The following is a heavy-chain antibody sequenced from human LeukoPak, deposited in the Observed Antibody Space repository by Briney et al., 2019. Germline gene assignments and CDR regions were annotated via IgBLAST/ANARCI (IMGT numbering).Heavy chain of an antibody. V-gene: IGHV4-61*02. CDR3: ARDSYYGSGSYYRYTFDY. D-gene: IGHD3-10*01. CDR2: IYSSGST. CDR1: GGSISSSNYF. Sequence: SQTLSLTCTVSGGSISSSNYFWSWIRQPAGKGLEWIGRIYSSGSTNYDPSLKSRVTISVDTSKNQFSLKLNSVTAADTAVYYCARDSYYGSGSYYRYTFDYWGQGTLVTVSS. J-gene: IGHJ4*02.